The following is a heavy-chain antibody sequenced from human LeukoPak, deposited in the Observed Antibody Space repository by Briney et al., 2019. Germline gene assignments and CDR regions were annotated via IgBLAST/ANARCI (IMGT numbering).Heavy chain of an antibody. CDR3: ARGLGPYTAMVSVDY. CDR1: GFTFSSYA. J-gene: IGHJ4*02. D-gene: IGHD5-18*01. CDR2: ISSNGGST. V-gene: IGHV3-64*01. Sequence: PGGSLRLSCAASGFTFSSYAMHWVRQAPGKGLEYVSAISSNGGSTYYANSVKGRFTISRDNSKNTLYLQMGSLRAEDMAVYYCARGLGPYTAMVSVDYWGQGTLVTVSS.